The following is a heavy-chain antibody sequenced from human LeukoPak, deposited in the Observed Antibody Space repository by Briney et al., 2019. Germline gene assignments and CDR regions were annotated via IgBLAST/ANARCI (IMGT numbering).Heavy chain of an antibody. CDR2: IIPIFGTA. CDR3: ARNLYYYDSSGYPEGAFDI. J-gene: IGHJ3*02. D-gene: IGHD3-22*01. Sequence: GASVKVSCKASRGTFSSYAISWVRQAPGQGLEWMGGIIPIFGTANYAQKFQGRVTITADESTSTAYMELSSLRSDDTAVYYCARNLYYYDSSGYPEGAFDIWGQGTMVTVSS. V-gene: IGHV1-69*13. CDR1: RGTFSSYA.